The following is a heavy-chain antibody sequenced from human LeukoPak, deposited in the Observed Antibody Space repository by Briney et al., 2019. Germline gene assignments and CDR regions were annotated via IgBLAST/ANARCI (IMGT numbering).Heavy chain of an antibody. D-gene: IGHD4-17*01. CDR2: ISYDGSNK. CDR3: ARSATTPGTFDY. CDR1: GFTFSSYA. V-gene: IGHV3-30*04. Sequence: GRSLRLSCAASGFTFSSYAMQWVRQAPGKGLEWVAVISYDGSNKCYADSVKGRFTISRDNSKNTLYLQMNSLRAEDTAVYYCARSATTPGTFDYWGQGTLVTVSS. J-gene: IGHJ4*02.